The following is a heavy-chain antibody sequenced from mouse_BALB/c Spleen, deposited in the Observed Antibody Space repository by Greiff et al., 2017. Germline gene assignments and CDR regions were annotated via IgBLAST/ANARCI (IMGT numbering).Heavy chain of an antibody. D-gene: IGHD1-1*02. Sequence: EVKLVESGGDLVKPGGSLKLSCAASGFTFSSYGMSWVRQTPDKRLEWVATISSGGSYTYYPDSVKGRFTISRDNAKNTLYLQMSSLKSEDTAMYYCARHGYYANGSGDAMDYWGQGTSVTVSS. CDR2: ISSGGSYT. J-gene: IGHJ4*01. CDR1: GFTFSSYG. V-gene: IGHV5-6*01. CDR3: ARHGYYANGSGDAMDY.